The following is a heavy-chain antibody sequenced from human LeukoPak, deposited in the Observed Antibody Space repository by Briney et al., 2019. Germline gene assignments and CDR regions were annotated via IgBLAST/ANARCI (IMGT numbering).Heavy chain of an antibody. D-gene: IGHD3-16*01. CDR2: IYYSGST. J-gene: IGHJ3*02. CDR1: GGSISSSSYY. CDR3: AMYYDYVWGGYNDAFDI. Sequence: TSETLSLTCTVSGGSISSSSYYWGWIRQPPGKGLEWIGSIYYSGSTYYNPSLKSRVTISVDTSKNQFSLKLSSVTAADTAVYYCAMYYDYVWGGYNDAFDIWGQGTMVTVSS. V-gene: IGHV4-39*07.